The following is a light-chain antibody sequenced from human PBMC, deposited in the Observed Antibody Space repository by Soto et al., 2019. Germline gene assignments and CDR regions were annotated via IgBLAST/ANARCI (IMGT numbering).Light chain of an antibody. J-gene: IGKJ1*01. CDR2: DAS. CDR1: QSISSW. Sequence: ILMTHSPSSFSASTLNRVTITCRASQSISSWLAWYQQKPGKAPKLLIYDASSLESGVPSRFSGSGSGTEFTLTISSLQPDDFATYYCQQYNSYSRTFGQGTKV. V-gene: IGKV1-5*01. CDR3: QQYNSYSRT.